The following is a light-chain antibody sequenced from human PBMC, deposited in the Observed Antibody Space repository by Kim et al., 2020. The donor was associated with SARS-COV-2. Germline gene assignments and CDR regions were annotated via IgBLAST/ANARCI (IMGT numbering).Light chain of an antibody. CDR2: KVS. V-gene: IGKV2-30*01. CDR3: MQGTHWPFT. CDR1: ENLVYRDVSTH. J-gene: IGKJ3*01. Sequence: PASISWRCSENLVYRDVSTHLKLFDRRAGQSPRRLIYKVSNRDSVVPDRYSGSVSDTDFTLQISRVEGEDIGVYYCMQGTHWPFTFGPGTKVDI.